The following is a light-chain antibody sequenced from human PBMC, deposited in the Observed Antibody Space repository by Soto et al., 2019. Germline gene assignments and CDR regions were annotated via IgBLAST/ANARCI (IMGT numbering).Light chain of an antibody. V-gene: IGKV1-39*01. CDR2: VAS. J-gene: IGKJ2*01. Sequence: DIQMTQSPSSLSASVGDRVTITCRAIQSISSYLNWYQQKPGKAPKLKSYVASSLQSGFPSRFSGSGSGTDFTLTISSLQPEDFATYYCQRSYSTLEYTFGQGTKLEIK. CDR1: QSISSY. CDR3: QRSYSTLEYT.